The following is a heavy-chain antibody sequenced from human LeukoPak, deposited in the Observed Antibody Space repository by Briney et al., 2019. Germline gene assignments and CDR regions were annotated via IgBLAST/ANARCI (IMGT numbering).Heavy chain of an antibody. Sequence: GRSLRLSCAASGFTFSSYAIHWVRQAPGKGLEWEAVISYDGSNKYYADSVKGRFTISRDNSKNTLYLQMNSLRAEDTAVYYCARVRSGFISTYYFDYWGQGTLVTVSS. D-gene: IGHD3-3*01. V-gene: IGHV3-30-3*01. J-gene: IGHJ4*02. CDR2: ISYDGSNK. CDR3: ARVRSGFISTYYFDY. CDR1: GFTFSSYA.